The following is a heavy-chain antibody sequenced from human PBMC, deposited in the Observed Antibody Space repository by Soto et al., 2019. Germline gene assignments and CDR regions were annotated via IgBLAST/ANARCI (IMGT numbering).Heavy chain of an antibody. CDR1: GYTFTGYY. V-gene: IGHV1-2*04. CDR2: INPNSGGT. J-gene: IGHJ4*02. CDR3: ARDIHLGFCSGGSCYPSYLLDY. D-gene: IGHD2-15*01. Sequence: EASVKVSCKASGYTFTGYYMHWVRQAPGQGLEWMGWINPNSGGTNYAQKFQGWVTMTRDTSISTAYMELSRLRSDDTAVYYCARDIHLGFCSGGSCYPSYLLDYWGQGTLVIVSS.